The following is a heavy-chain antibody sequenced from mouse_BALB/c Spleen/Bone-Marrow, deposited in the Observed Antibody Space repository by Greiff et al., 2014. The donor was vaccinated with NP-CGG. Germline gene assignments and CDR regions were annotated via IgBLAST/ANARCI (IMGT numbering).Heavy chain of an antibody. V-gene: IGHV14-3*02. CDR1: GFNIKDTY. D-gene: IGHD1-1*01. J-gene: IGHJ2*01. Sequence: VQLQQSGAELVKPGASVKLPCTASGFNIKDTYMHWVKQGPEQGLEWIGRIDPANGNTKYDPKFQDKATITADASSNTAYLQLSSLTSEDTAVYYCANYYYGYYFDYWGQGTTLTVSS. CDR3: ANYYYGYYFDY. CDR2: IDPANGNT.